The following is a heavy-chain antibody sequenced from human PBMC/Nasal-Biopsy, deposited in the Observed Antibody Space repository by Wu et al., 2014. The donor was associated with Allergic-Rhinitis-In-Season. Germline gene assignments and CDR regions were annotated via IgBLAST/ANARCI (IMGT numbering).Heavy chain of an antibody. J-gene: IGHJ3*02. D-gene: IGHD2-21*01. Sequence: TLSLTCAVYGGSFSGYYWSWIRQPPGKGLEWIGEINHSGSTNYNPSLKSRVTISVDTSKNQFSLKLSSVTAADTAVYYCARADCGGDCPDAFDIWGQGTMVTVSS. CDR1: GGSFSGYY. V-gene: IGHV4-34*01. CDR2: INHSGST. CDR3: ARADCGGDCPDAFDI.